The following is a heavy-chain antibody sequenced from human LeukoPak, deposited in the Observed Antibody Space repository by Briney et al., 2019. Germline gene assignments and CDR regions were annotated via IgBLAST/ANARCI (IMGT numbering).Heavy chain of an antibody. D-gene: IGHD3-10*01. CDR2: INNDGTTT. V-gene: IGHV3-74*01. J-gene: IGHJ1*01. CDR1: GFTFSGAW. Sequence: PGGSLRLSCAASGFTFSGAWLHWVRQAPGKGLVWVSRINNDGTTTKYADSVKGRFTISRDNAKNTLYLQMNSLRAEDTAVYYWARVSGPGMNEFFHLWGQGTLVTVSS. CDR3: ARVSGPGMNEFFHL.